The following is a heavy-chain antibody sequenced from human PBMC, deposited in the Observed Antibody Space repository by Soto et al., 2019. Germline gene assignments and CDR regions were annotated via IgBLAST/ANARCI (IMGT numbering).Heavy chain of an antibody. CDR2: IIPIFGTA. D-gene: IGHD3-10*01. CDR1: GGTFSSYA. V-gene: IGHV1-69*13. J-gene: IGHJ6*02. Sequence: EIKRAWASVKVSCKASGGTFSSYAISWVRQAPGQGLEWMGGIIPIFGTANYAQKFQGRVTITADESTSTAYMELSSLRSEDTAVYYCAIERGVTNYYYYYGMDVSGQATTVTVSS. CDR3: AIERGVTNYYYYYGMDV.